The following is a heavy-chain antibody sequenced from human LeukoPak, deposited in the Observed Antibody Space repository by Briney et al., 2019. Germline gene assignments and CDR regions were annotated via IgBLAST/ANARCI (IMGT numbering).Heavy chain of an antibody. CDR1: GGSICSSSYY. CDR2: IYYSGIT. V-gene: IGHV4-39*07. D-gene: IGHD5-24*01. CDR3: ARGLLDGYTHPAAFDI. Sequence: SETLSFTCTVSGGSICSSSYYWGSIRQPPGKGLEWIGSIYYSGITYYNPSLKRRVTISVDTSKNQFSLKLSSVTAADTAVYYCARGLLDGYTHPAAFDIWGQGTMVTVSS. J-gene: IGHJ3*02.